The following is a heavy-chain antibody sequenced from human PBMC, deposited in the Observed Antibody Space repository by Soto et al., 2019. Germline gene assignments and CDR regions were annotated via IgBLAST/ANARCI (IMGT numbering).Heavy chain of an antibody. V-gene: IGHV4-30-2*01. J-gene: IGHJ5*02. CDR3: ASRPSGSGFDP. D-gene: IGHD1-26*01. CDR1: GGSISSGGYS. Sequence: TLSLTCAVSGGSISSGGYSWSWIRQPPGKGLEWIGYIYHSGSTYYNPSLKSRVTISVDRSKNQFSLKLSPVTAADTAVYYCASRPSGSGFDPWGQGTLVTVSS. CDR2: IYHSGST.